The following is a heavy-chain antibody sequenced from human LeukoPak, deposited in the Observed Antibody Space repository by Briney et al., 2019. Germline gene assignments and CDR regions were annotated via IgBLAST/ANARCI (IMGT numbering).Heavy chain of an antibody. J-gene: IGHJ5*02. Sequence: ASVTVSCKASGYTFTGHYMHWVRQAPGQGLEWMGWINPNSGGTNYAQKFQGRVTMTRDTSISTAYMELSRLRSDDTAVYYCARDPVQWLVPIHGTTYTLNWFDPWGQGTLVTVSS. D-gene: IGHD6-19*01. V-gene: IGHV1-2*02. CDR1: GYTFTGHY. CDR3: ARDPVQWLVPIHGTTYTLNWFDP. CDR2: INPNSGGT.